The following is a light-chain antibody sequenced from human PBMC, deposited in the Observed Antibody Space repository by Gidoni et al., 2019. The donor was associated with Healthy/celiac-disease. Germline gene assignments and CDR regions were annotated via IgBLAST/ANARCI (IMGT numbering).Light chain of an antibody. V-gene: IGKV3-20*01. CDR3: QQYVSSRT. CDR2: GAS. Sequence: IVLTQSPGTLSLSPGASDTLSCRASQSVSSSYLAWYQQKPGQAPRLLIYGASSRDTGIPDRFSGSGSGTDFTLTSSRLEPEDFVGYYCQQYVSSRTFGQGTKVEIK. CDR1: QSVSSSY. J-gene: IGKJ1*01.